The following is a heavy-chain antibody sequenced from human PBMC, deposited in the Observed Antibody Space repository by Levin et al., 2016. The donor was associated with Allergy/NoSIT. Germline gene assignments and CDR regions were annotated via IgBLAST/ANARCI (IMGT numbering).Heavy chain of an antibody. CDR2: IIPIFGIA. Sequence: WVRQAPGQGLEWMGGIIPIFGIANYAQKFQGRVTITADKSTSTAYMELSSLRSEDTAVYYCARGLYYDSSGDSVYWGQGTLVTVSS. D-gene: IGHD3-22*01. CDR3: ARGLYYDSSGDSVY. V-gene: IGHV1-69*17. J-gene: IGHJ4*02.